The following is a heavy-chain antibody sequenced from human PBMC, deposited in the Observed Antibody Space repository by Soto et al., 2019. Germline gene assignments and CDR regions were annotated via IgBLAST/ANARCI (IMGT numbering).Heavy chain of an antibody. CDR2: ISSSGSTI. CDR3: ARGRHYDFWSGLGLDYYYDGMDV. CDR1: GFTFSSYE. D-gene: IGHD3-3*01. J-gene: IGHJ6*02. Sequence: EVQLVESGGGLVQPGGSLRLSCAASGFTFSSYEMNWVRQAPGKGLEWVSYISSSGSTIYYADSVKGRFTISRDNAKNSLYLQMNSLRAEETAVYYCARGRHYDFWSGLGLDYYYDGMDVWGQGTTVTVSS. V-gene: IGHV3-48*03.